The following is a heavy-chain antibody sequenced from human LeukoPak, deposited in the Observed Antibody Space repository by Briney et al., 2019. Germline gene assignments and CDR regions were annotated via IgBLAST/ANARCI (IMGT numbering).Heavy chain of an antibody. CDR3: ARSSPDKNDAFDI. CDR2: IYYSGST. V-gene: IGHV4-39*07. D-gene: IGHD6-6*01. CDR1: GGSISSNTYY. Sequence: SETLSLTCTVSGGSISSNTYYWGWIRQPPGKGLEWIGSIYYSGSTYYNPSLKSRVTISVDTSKNQFSLKLSSVTAADTAVYYCARSSPDKNDAFDIWGQGTMVTVSS. J-gene: IGHJ3*02.